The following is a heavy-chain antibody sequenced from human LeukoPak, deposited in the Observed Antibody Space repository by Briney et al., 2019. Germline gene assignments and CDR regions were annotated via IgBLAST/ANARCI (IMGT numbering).Heavy chain of an antibody. CDR1: GGSISSGSYY. CDR2: IYTSGST. CDR3: ARLSYRPY. D-gene: IGHD2-2*01. J-gene: IGHJ4*02. Sequence: NPSETLSLTCTVSGGSISSGSYYWSWIRQPAGKGLEWIGRIYTSGSTNYNPSLKSRVTISVDTSKNQFSLKLSSVTAADTAVYYCARLSYRPYWGQGTLVTVSS. V-gene: IGHV4-61*02.